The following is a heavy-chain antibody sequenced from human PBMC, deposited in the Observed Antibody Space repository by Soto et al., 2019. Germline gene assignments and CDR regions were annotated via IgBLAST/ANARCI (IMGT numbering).Heavy chain of an antibody. D-gene: IGHD3-3*01. J-gene: IGHJ6*02. CDR1: GGTFSSYA. CDR2: IIPIFGTA. CDR3: AKGPYYDFWSGYWRALAV. Sequence: ASVKVSCKASGGTFSSYAISWVRQAPGQGLEWMGGIIPIFGTANYAQKFQGRVTITADESTSTAYMELSSLRSEDTAVYYCAKGPYYDFWSGYWRALAVWGQGTTVTVSS. V-gene: IGHV1-69*13.